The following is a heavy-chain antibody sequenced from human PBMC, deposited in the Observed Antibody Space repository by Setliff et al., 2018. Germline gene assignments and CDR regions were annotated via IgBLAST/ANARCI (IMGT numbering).Heavy chain of an antibody. CDR3: ARDVRVASSSWFKSAFDI. CDR2: ISYSATT. D-gene: IGHD6-13*01. V-gene: IGHV4-31*03. Sequence: PSETLSLTCIVSDDSMNSGAYYWSWIRQHPGLGLEWIGYISYSATTSYNPSLKSRISISMHTSRDQLSLQLTAVTAADTAVYYRARDVRVASSSWFKSAFDIWGQGTMVTVS. CDR1: DDSMNSGAYY. J-gene: IGHJ3*02.